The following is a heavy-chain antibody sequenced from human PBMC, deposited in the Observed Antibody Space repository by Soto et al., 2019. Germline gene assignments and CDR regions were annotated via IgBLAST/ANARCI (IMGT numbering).Heavy chain of an antibody. CDR3: ARDPMGRYDGSGSYYFDY. D-gene: IGHD3-10*01. Sequence: QVQLVESGGGVVQPGRSLRLSCAASGFTFSSYAMHWVRQAPGKGLEWVAVISYDGSNKYYADSVKGRFTISRDNSKNTLYLQMNSLSAEDTAVYYCARDPMGRYDGSGSYYFDYGGQGTLVTVSS. CDR1: GFTFSSYA. CDR2: ISYDGSNK. J-gene: IGHJ4*02. V-gene: IGHV3-30-3*01.